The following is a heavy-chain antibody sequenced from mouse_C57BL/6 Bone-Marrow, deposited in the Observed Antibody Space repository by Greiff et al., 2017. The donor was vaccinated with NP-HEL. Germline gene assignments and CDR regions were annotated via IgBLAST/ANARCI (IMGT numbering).Heavy chain of an antibody. CDR2: IYPGNSDT. V-gene: IGHV1-5*01. CDR3: TRLTVDGYSAWFAY. D-gene: IGHD2-3*01. J-gene: IGHJ3*01. Sequence: VQLKESGTVLARPGASVKMSCKTSGYTFTSYWMHWVKQGPGQGLEWIGAIYPGNSDTSYNQKFKGKAKLTAVTSASTAYMELSSLTNEDSAVYYCTRLTVDGYSAWFAYWGQGTLVTVSA. CDR1: GYTFTSYW.